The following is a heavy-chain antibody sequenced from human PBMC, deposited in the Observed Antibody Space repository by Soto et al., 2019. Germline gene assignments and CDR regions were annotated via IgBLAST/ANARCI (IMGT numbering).Heavy chain of an antibody. D-gene: IGHD5-18*01. CDR1: GYTFTGYY. CDR3: ARAHVDTAILYYYGMDV. Sequence: GASVKISCKASGYTFTGYYMHWVRQAPGQGLEWMGWINPNSGGTNYAQKFQGWVTMTRDTSISTAYMELSRLKSDDTAVYYCARAHVDTAILYYYGMDVWGQGTMVTVSS. J-gene: IGHJ6*02. CDR2: INPNSGGT. V-gene: IGHV1-2*04.